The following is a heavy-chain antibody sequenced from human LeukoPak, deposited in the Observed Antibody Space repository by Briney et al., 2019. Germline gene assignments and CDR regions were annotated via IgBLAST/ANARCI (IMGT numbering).Heavy chain of an antibody. V-gene: IGHV3-23*01. Sequence: GGSPRLSCAASGFTFRSYAMNWVRQAPGKGLEWVSAISGSGSATYYADSVKGRFTISRDNYKNTLYLQMNSLRAEDTAVYYCAKDQYGEAFDIWGPGTMVTVSS. J-gene: IGHJ3*02. CDR3: AKDQYGEAFDI. CDR1: GFTFRSYA. D-gene: IGHD4-17*01. CDR2: ISGSGSAT.